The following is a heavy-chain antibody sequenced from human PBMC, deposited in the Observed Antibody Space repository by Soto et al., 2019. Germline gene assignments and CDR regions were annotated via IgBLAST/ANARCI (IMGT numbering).Heavy chain of an antibody. CDR1: GFTVSSNY. CDR3: ARTLLGPPWLVSPAGYYFDY. V-gene: IGHV3-66*01. Sequence: EVQLVESGGGLVQPGGSLRLSCAASGFTVSSNYMSWVRQAPGKGLEWVSVIYSGGSTYYADSVKGRFTISRDNSKNTLYLQMNSLRAEDTAVYYCARTLLGPPWLVSPAGYYFDYWGQGTLVTVSS. D-gene: IGHD6-19*01. CDR2: IYSGGST. J-gene: IGHJ4*02.